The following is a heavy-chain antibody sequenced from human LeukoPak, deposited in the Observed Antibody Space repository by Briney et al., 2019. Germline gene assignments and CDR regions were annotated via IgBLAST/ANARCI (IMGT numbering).Heavy chain of an antibody. CDR1: GGSFSGYY. D-gene: IGHD3-3*01. CDR2: INHSGST. J-gene: IGHJ5*02. V-gene: IGHV4-34*01. Sequence: SETLSLTCAVYGGSFSGYYWSWIRQPPGKGLEWIGEINHSGSTNYNPSLKSRVTISVDTSKNQFSLKLSSVTAADTAVYYCARSRAEKYYDFWSGYYSAWFGPWGQGTLVTVSS. CDR3: ARSRAEKYYDFWSGYYSAWFGP.